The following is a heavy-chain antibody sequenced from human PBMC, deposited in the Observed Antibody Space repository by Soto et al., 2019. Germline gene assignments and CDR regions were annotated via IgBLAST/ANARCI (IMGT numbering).Heavy chain of an antibody. CDR2: ISGSGGST. D-gene: IGHD6-13*01. J-gene: IGHJ5*02. CDR3: GAGDSSSPLGNWFDP. Sequence: GGSLRLSCAASGFTFSSYAMSWVRQAPGKGLEWVSAISGSGGSTYYADSVKGRFTISRDNSKNTLYLQMNSLRAEDTAVYYCGAGDSSSPLGNWFDPWGQGTLVTVSS. CDR1: GFTFSSYA. V-gene: IGHV3-23*01.